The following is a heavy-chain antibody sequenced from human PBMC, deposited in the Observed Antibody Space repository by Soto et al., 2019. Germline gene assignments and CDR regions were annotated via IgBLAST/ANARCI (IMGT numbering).Heavy chain of an antibody. CDR1: GFTFSTYA. CDR2: ISGSGSDT. CDR3: AHPRGYGVFDAYDF. D-gene: IGHD4-17*01. Sequence: GGSLRLSCAASGFTFSTYAMSWVRQAPGKGLEWVPAISGSGSDTYHADSVKGRFTISRDNSISTLYLQMNSLRTEDTAVYYCAHPRGYGVFDAYDFWGQGAMVTVSS. J-gene: IGHJ3*01. V-gene: IGHV3-23*01.